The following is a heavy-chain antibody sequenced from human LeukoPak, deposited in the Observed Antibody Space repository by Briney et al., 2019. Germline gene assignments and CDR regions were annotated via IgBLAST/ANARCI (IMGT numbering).Heavy chain of an antibody. D-gene: IGHD6-19*01. J-gene: IGHJ6*02. V-gene: IGHV3-11*01. CDR1: GFTFSDYY. CDR3: ARVPRDSSGWANIYYYGMDV. CDR2: ISSSGSTI. Sequence: GGSLRLSCAASGFTFSDYYMSWIRQAPGKGLEWVSYISSSGSTIYYADSVKGRFTISRDNAKNSLYLQKNSLRAEDTAVYYCARVPRDSSGWANIYYYGMDVWGQGTTVTVSS.